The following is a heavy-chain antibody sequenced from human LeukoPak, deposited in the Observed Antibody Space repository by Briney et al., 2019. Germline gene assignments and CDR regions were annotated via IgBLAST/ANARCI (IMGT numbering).Heavy chain of an antibody. CDR1: GFTFSNYW. CDR2: INQDGSEE. CDR3: VRDGGVSGYDLLDY. J-gene: IGHJ4*02. V-gene: IGHV3-7*01. D-gene: IGHD5-12*01. Sequence: SGGSLRLSCAAYGFTFSNYWMTWVRQAPGKGLEWVAHINQDGSEEHYMDSVKARFTISRDNAKNSLSLQMNSLRAEDTAVYYCVRDGGVSGYDLLDYWGQGTLVTVSS.